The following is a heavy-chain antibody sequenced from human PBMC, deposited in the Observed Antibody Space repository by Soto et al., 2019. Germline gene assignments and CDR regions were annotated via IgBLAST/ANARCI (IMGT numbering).Heavy chain of an antibody. D-gene: IGHD3-3*01. CDR2: IYPGDSDT. Sequence: EVQLVQSGAEVKKPGESLKISCKGSGYRFTTYWIAWVRQMPGKGLEWMGIIYPGDSDTRYSPSFQGQVTISADKSINTAYLQWSSLKASDTAMYYCARPQAIGDDAFDIWGQGTMVTVSS. CDR1: GYRFTTYW. CDR3: ARPQAIGDDAFDI. J-gene: IGHJ3*02. V-gene: IGHV5-51*01.